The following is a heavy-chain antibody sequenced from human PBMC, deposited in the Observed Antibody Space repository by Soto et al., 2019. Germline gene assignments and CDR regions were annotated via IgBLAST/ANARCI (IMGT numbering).Heavy chain of an antibody. CDR3: ARRGGDYVGAYYYYMDV. D-gene: IGHD4-17*01. J-gene: IGHJ6*03. Sequence: SETLSLTCAVSGGSISSINWWSWVRQSPGKGLEWIGEIYHSGSTNYNPSLKSRVTISVDTSKNQFSLKLSSVTAADTAVYYCARRGGDYVGAYYYYMDVWGKGTTVTVSS. CDR1: GGSISSINW. CDR2: IYHSGST. V-gene: IGHV4-4*02.